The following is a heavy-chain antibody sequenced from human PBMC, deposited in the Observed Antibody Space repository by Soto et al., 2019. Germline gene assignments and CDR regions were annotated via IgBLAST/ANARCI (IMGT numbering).Heavy chain of an antibody. CDR2: ISSSSSTI. Sequence: EVQLVESGGGLVQPGGSLRLSCAASGFTFSSYSMNWVRQAPGKGLESVSYISSSSSTIYYADSVKGRFTISRDNAQNSPYLQMNSLRDEDTAVYYCAREAGTWHLPLNWFDPWGQGTLVTVSS. CDR1: GFTFSSYS. CDR3: AREAGTWHLPLNWFDP. V-gene: IGHV3-48*02. J-gene: IGHJ5*02. D-gene: IGHD6-19*01.